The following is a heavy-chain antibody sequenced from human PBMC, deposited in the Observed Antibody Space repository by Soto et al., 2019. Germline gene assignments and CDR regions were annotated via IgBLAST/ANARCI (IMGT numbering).Heavy chain of an antibody. CDR3: AKSGYCTNGVCNPPPFDY. CDR2: ISGSGGST. J-gene: IGHJ4*02. CDR1: GFTFSSYA. V-gene: IGHV3-23*01. Sequence: EVQLLESGGGLVQPGGSLRLSCAASGFTFSSYAMSWVRQAPGKGLEWVSAISGSGGSTYYVDSAKGRFTISRDNSKNTLYLQMNSLTVEDTAVYYCAKSGYCTNGVCNPPPFDYWGQGTLVTVSS. D-gene: IGHD2-8*01.